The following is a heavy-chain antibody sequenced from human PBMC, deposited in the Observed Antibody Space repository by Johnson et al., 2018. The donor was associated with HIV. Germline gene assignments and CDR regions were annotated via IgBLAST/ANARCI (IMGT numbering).Heavy chain of an antibody. D-gene: IGHD4-17*01. V-gene: IGHV3-23*04. CDR1: GFTFSSYA. J-gene: IGHJ3*02. Sequence: VQLVESGGGLVQPGGSLRLSCAASGFTFSSYAMSWVRQAPGKGLEWVSGISWNSGSIGYADSVKGRFNISRDNAKNSLYLQMNSLKTEDKAVYYCTRLAPDYDDGHLDSFDIWGQGTMVTVSS. CDR3: TRLAPDYDDGHLDSFDI. CDR2: ISWNSGSI.